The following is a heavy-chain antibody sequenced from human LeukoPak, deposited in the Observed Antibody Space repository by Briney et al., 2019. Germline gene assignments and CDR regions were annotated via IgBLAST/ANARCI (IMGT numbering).Heavy chain of an antibody. V-gene: IGHV4-59*01. D-gene: IGHD4/OR15-4a*01. J-gene: IGHJ1*01. CDR2: VHHSGRT. CDR3: ARDLRANY. Sequence: PSETLSLPSNVSGASIFNYYGSWIRQAPGKGLEWICYVHHSGRTNSNPSLGSRVTMSVDTSTSQLSLNLTSVTTADTAVYFCARDLRANYGGQGTLVFVSS. CDR1: GASIFNYY.